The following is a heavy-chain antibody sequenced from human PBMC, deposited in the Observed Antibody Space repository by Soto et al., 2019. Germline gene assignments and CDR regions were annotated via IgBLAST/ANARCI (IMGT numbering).Heavy chain of an antibody. V-gene: IGHV4-30-2*01. CDR3: ARGGYSSSLRTPFDY. Sequence: SETLSLTCAVSGGSISSGGYSWSWIRQPPGKGLEWIGYIYHSGSTYYNPPLKSRVTISVDRSKNQFSLKLSSVTAADTAVYYCARGGYSSSLRTPFDYWGQGTLVTVYS. D-gene: IGHD6-6*01. J-gene: IGHJ4*02. CDR1: GGSISSGGYS. CDR2: IYHSGST.